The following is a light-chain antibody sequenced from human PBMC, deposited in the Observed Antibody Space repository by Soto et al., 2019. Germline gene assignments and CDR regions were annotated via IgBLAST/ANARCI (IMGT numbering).Light chain of an antibody. CDR2: SNN. Sequence: QSVLTQPPSASGTPGQRVTISCSGSRSNIGSNTVNWYQQLPGTAPKLLIYSNNQRPSGVPDRFSGSKPGTSASLAISGLRSEDEADYYCAAWDDSLNGYVFGTGTKLTVL. J-gene: IGLJ1*01. CDR1: RSNIGSNT. CDR3: AAWDDSLNGYV. V-gene: IGLV1-44*01.